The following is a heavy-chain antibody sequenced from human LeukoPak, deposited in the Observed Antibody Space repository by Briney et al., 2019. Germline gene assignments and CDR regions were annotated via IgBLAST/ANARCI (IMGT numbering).Heavy chain of an antibody. CDR1: GFTFSTYW. J-gene: IGHJ4*02. CDR2: VNQDGSEK. Sequence: GGSLRFSCTVSGFTFSTYWMTWVRQAPGKGLEWVANVNQDGSEKNYVDSVRGRFTISRDNAKNSLYLQMNSLRAEDTAVYYCARNMGDYWGQGTLVTVSS. CDR3: ARNMGDY. D-gene: IGHD2/OR15-2a*01. V-gene: IGHV3-7*04.